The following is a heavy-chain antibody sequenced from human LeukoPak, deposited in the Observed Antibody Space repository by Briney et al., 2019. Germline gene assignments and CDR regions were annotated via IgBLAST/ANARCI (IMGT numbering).Heavy chain of an antibody. V-gene: IGHV3-48*01. CDR2: ISSSGYNT. Sequence: QAGGSLRLSCIVSGFIFSDYGMSWVRQAPGKGLTWISYISSSGYNTFQRDSVRGRFTVSRDNGKSALYLQMDSLRAEDTAVYYCARGRPHGNDYWGQGTLVTVSS. CDR3: ARGRPHGNDY. J-gene: IGHJ4*02. CDR1: GFIFSDYG. D-gene: IGHD4-23*01.